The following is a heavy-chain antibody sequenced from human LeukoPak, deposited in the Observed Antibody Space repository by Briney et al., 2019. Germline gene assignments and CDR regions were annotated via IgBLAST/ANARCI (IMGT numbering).Heavy chain of an antibody. Sequence: GGSLRLSCAASGFTFSSYAMSCVRQAPGKGLEWVGRIKSKTEGGTTDYAAPVKGRFTISRDDSQNTVDLQISSLTAEDTAMYFCTTTYIVASTRKFGDYWGQGTLVVVSS. V-gene: IGHV3-15*01. J-gene: IGHJ4*02. CDR3: TTTYIVASTRKFGDY. CDR1: GFTFSSYA. D-gene: IGHD5-12*01. CDR2: IKSKTEGGTT.